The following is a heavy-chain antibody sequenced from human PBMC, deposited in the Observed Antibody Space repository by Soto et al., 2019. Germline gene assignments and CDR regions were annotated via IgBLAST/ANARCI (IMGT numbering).Heavy chain of an antibody. J-gene: IGHJ6*02. CDR2: INPNSGGT. CDR1: GYTFTGYY. Sequence: ASVKVSCKASGYTFTGYYMHWVRQAPGQGLEWMGWINPNSGGTNYAQKFQGWVTMTRDTSISTAYMELSRLRSDDTAVYYCARSLRSYYYYVMDVWGQGTTVTVSS. CDR3: ARSLRSYYYYVMDV. D-gene: IGHD4-17*01. V-gene: IGHV1-2*04.